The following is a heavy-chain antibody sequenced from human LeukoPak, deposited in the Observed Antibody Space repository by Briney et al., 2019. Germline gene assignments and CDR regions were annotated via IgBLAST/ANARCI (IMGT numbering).Heavy chain of an antibody. CDR3: AKDLYRGAYGSGDY. CDR1: GFTFDDYA. Sequence: PGGSLRLSCAASGFTFDDYAMHWVRHAPGKGLEWVSGISWNSGSIGYADSVKGRFTISRDNAKNSLYLQMNSLRAEDTALYYCAKDLYRGAYGSGDYWGQGTLVTVSS. CDR2: ISWNSGSI. V-gene: IGHV3-9*01. J-gene: IGHJ4*02. D-gene: IGHD3-10*01.